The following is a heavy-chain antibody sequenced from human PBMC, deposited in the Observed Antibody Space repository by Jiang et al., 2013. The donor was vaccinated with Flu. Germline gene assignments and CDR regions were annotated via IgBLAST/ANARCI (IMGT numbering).Heavy chain of an antibody. CDR2: IYYSGST. D-gene: IGHD4-17*01. V-gene: IGHV4-31*02. CDR1: GSISSGGYY. J-gene: IGHJ6*02. Sequence: GSISSGGYYWSWIRQHPGKGLEWIGYIYYSGSTYYNPSLKSRVTISVDTSKNQFSLKLSSVTAADTAVYYCARDKTMTTVTTHYPYGMDVWGQGTTVTVSS. CDR3: ARDKTMTTVTTHYPYGMDV.